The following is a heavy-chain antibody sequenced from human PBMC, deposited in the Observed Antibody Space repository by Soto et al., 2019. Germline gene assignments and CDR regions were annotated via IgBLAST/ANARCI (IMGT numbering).Heavy chain of an antibody. D-gene: IGHD1-1*01. V-gene: IGHV1-18*01. CDR2: ISAYNGNT. J-gene: IGHJ6*03. CDR1: GYTFTSYG. CDR3: ARGVRSLYDPEYYSYYYTDF. Sequence: ASVKVSCKASGYTFTSYGISWVRQAPGQGLEWMGWISAYNGNTNYAQKLQGRVTMTTDTSTSTAYMELRSLRSDDTAVYYCARGVRSLYDPEYYSYYYTDFWRRAPTVTV.